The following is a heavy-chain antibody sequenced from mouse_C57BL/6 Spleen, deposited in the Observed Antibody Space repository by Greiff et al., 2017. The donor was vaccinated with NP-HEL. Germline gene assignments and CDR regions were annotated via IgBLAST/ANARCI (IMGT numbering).Heavy chain of an antibody. CDR3: ATYSSGYVWFAY. V-gene: IGHV1-59*01. Sequence: VQLQQSGAELVRPGTSVKLSCKASGYTFTSYWMHWVKQRPGQGLEWIGVIDPSDSYTNYNQKFKGKATLTVDTSSSTAYMQLSSLTSEDSAVYYCATYSSGYVWFAYWGQGTLVTVSA. CDR1: GYTFTSYW. J-gene: IGHJ3*01. D-gene: IGHD3-2*02. CDR2: IDPSDSYT.